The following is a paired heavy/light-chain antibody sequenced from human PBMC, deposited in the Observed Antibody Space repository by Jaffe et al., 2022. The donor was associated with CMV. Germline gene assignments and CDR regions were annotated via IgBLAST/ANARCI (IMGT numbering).Light chain of an antibody. V-gene: IGKV1-39*01. CDR2: AAS. CDR3: QQSYSTTWT. J-gene: IGKJ1*01. CDR1: QSISSY. Sequence: DIQMTQSPSSLSASVGDRVTITCRASQSISSYLNWYQQKPGKAPKLLIYAASSLQSGVPSRFSGSGSGTDFTLTISSLQPEDFATYYCQQSYSTTWTFGQGTKVEIK.
Heavy chain of an antibody. J-gene: IGHJ3*02. Sequence: QVQLVQSGAEVKKPGASVKVSCKASGYTFTSYYMHWVRQAPGQGLEWMGIINPSGGSTSYAQKFQGRVTMTRDTSTSTVYMELSSLRSEDTAVYYCASPQFRGREVTAIFDAFDIWGQGTMVTVSS. V-gene: IGHV1-46*01. D-gene: IGHD2-21*02. CDR3: ASPQFRGREVTAIFDAFDI. CDR2: INPSGGST. CDR1: GYTFTSYY.